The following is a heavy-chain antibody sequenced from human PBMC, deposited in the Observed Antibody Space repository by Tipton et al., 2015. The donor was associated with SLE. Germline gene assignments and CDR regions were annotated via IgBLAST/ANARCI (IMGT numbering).Heavy chain of an antibody. J-gene: IGHJ4*02. CDR3: RGYYDSSGYYYTGLRTSYLDY. Sequence: TLSLTCTVSGGSISSYYWSWIRQPPGKGLEWIGSIYYSGSTYYNPSLKSRVTISVDTSKNQFSLKLSSVTAADTAVYYCRGYYDSSGYYYTGLRTSYLDYWGQGTLVTVSS. V-gene: IGHV4-59*05. CDR1: GGSISSYY. D-gene: IGHD3-22*01. CDR2: IYYSGST.